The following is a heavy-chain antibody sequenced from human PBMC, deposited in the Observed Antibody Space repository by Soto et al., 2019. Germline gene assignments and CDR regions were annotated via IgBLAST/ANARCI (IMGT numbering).Heavy chain of an antibody. V-gene: IGHV1-69*13. D-gene: IGHD3-22*01. CDR2: IIPIFGTA. CDR1: GGTFSSYA. J-gene: IGHJ4*02. CDR3: ARDPTYYYDSSGYYILDY. Sequence: SVKVSCKASGGTFSSYATSWVRQAPGQGLEWMGGIIPIFGTANYAQKFQGRVTITADESTSTAYMELSSLRSEDTAVYYCARDPTYYYDSSGYYILDYWGQGTLVTVSS.